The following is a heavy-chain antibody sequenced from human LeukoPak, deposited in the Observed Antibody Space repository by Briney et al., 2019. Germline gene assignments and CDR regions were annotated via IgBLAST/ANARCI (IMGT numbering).Heavy chain of an antibody. D-gene: IGHD6-13*01. CDR2: ISSSSSYI. Sequence: GGSLRLSCAASGFTFSSYSMNWVRQAPGKGLEWVSSISSSSSYIYYADSVKGRCTISRDNAKNSLYLQMNSLRAEDTAVYYCARGNMQQLADYWGQGTLVTVSS. CDR1: GFTFSSYS. CDR3: ARGNMQQLADY. J-gene: IGHJ4*02. V-gene: IGHV3-21*01.